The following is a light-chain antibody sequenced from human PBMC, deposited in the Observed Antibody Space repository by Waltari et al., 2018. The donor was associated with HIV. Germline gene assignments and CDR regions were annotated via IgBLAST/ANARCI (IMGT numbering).Light chain of an antibody. V-gene: IGKV1-39*01. Sequence: IQLTQSPSSLSASVGDRVTIPCRASQSISSYLNWYQQKPGKAPNLLIYAASSLQSGVPSRFSGGGSGTDFTLTISSLQPEDFATYYCQQTYSTPLTFGGGTKVEIK. J-gene: IGKJ4*01. CDR2: AAS. CDR3: QQTYSTPLT. CDR1: QSISSY.